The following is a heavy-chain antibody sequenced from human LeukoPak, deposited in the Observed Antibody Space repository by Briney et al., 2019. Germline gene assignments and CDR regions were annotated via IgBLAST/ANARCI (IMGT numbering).Heavy chain of an antibody. Sequence: GGSLRLSCAASGFTFSSYAMSWVRQAPGKGLEWVSAISGSGDSTYYADSVKGRFTISRDNSKNTLYLQMNSLRAEDTAVYYCAKDSSSFPGGYYYGMDVWGQGTTVTVSS. CDR3: AKDSSSFPGGYYYGMDV. D-gene: IGHD6-13*01. CDR2: ISGSGDST. V-gene: IGHV3-23*01. CDR1: GFTFSSYA. J-gene: IGHJ6*02.